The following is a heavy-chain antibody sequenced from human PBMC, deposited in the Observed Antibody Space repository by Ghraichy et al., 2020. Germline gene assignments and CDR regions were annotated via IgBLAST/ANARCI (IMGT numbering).Heavy chain of an antibody. Sequence: GGSLRLSCAASGFTFSSYWMSWVRQAPGKGLERVSNIKQDGSEIYYVDSVKGRFTISRDNAKNSLYLQMNSLRAEDTAVYYCARDYGYIDYWGQGTLVTVSS. D-gene: IGHD5-18*01. V-gene: IGHV3-7*01. CDR1: GFTFSSYW. CDR2: IKQDGSEI. J-gene: IGHJ4*02. CDR3: ARDYGYIDY.